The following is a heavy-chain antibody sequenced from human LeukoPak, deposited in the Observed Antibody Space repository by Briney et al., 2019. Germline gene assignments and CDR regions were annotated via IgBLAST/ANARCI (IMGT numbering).Heavy chain of an antibody. CDR1: GFSFSSYW. CDR3: ARVGSGSYSFDY. Sequence: PGGSLRLSCAASGFSFSSYWMHWVRQAPGKGLVWVSRINPDGSTTSYADSVKGRFTISRDNAKNTLYLQMNSLRAEDTAVYYCARVGSGSYSFDYWGQETLVTVSS. J-gene: IGHJ4*02. CDR2: INPDGSTT. D-gene: IGHD1-26*01. V-gene: IGHV3-74*01.